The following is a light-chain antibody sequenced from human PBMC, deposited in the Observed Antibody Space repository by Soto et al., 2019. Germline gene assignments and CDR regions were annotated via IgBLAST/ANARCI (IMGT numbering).Light chain of an antibody. CDR1: HSIGTW. Sequence: DIQMTQSPSALFASLGDRVTITCRASHSIGTWLAWYQQRPGKAPKLLIYDASSLGSGVPSRFSGGGSGTEFTLTISSLQPDDFGTYYCHQYKSYTPYTIGQGTKVEIK. CDR2: DAS. V-gene: IGKV1-5*01. J-gene: IGKJ2*01. CDR3: HQYKSYTPYT.